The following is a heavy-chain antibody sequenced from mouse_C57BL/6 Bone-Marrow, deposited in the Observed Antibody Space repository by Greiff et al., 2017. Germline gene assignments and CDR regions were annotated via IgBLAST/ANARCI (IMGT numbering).Heavy chain of an antibody. CDR3: ARHDLDGYYAY. Sequence: VQLQQSGAELVKPGASVKLSCTASGYTFTEYTIHWVQQRSGPGLEWIWWFYPGSGSIMSNETFKDKATLTADKSSSTVYMELSRLTSEDSEVYFCARHDLDGYYAYWGQGTLVTVSA. D-gene: IGHD2-3*01. CDR1: GYTFTEYT. J-gene: IGHJ3*01. V-gene: IGHV1-62-2*01. CDR2: FYPGSGSI.